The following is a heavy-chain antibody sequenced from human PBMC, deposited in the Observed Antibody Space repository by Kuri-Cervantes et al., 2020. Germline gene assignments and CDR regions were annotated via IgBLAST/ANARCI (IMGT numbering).Heavy chain of an antibody. CDR2: IYHSGST. D-gene: IGHD3-16*01. Sequence: SQTLSLTCAVYGGSFSGYYWSWIRQPPGKGLEWIGEIYHSGSTNYNPSLKSRVTISVDKSKNQFSLKLSSVTAADTAAYYCVGGGAYYYYGMDVWGQGTTVTVSS. V-gene: IGHV4-34*01. J-gene: IGHJ6*02. CDR1: GGSFSGYY. CDR3: VGGGAYYYYGMDV.